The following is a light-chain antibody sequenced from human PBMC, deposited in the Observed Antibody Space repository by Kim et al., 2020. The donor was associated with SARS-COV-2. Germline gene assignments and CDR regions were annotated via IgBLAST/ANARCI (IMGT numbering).Light chain of an antibody. V-gene: IGKV3-15*01. CDR2: GAS. J-gene: IGKJ1*01. CDR3: QQYNNWRT. CDR1: QSVSSN. Sequence: VSPGERATLSCRASQSVSSNLAWYQQKPGQAPRLLSYGASTRATCIPARFSGSGSGIEFTLTISSLQSEDFAVYYCQQYNNWRTFGQGTKVDIK.